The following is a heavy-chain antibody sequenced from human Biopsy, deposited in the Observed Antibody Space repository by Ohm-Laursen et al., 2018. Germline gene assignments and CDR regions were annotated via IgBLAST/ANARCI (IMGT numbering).Heavy chain of an antibody. J-gene: IGHJ5*02. CDR3: ARAPYVSGSFGWFDP. Sequence: SQTLSLTCPVSGGSISSDYWNWFRQHPEKGLEWIGYISSGGYRKYTPSLQSLITISMDTSRNQFSLRLNSVTSADTAVYYCARAPYVSGSFGWFDPWGQGIVVTVSS. V-gene: IGHV4-31*01. D-gene: IGHD3-10*01. CDR1: GGSISSDY. CDR2: ISSGGYR.